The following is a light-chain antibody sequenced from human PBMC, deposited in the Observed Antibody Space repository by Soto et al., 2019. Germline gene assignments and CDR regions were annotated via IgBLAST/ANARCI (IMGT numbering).Light chain of an antibody. V-gene: IGLV2-11*01. CDR2: DVT. J-gene: IGLJ2*01. CDR1: SSDVGVYNY. Sequence: QSALTQPRSVSGSPGQSVTISCTGTSSDVGVYNYVSWYQQHPGKAPKLMMYDVTKRPSGVPDRFSGSKSGNTASLTISGLQADDEADYYCCSYAGSYTVVLGGGTQLTVL. CDR3: CSYAGSYTVV.